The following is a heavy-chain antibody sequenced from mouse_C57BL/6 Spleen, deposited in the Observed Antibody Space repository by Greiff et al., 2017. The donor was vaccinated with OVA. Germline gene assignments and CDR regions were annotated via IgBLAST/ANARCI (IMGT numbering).Heavy chain of an antibody. V-gene: IGHV1-69*01. CDR3: ARGLGRDYFDD. CDR2: IDPSDSYT. D-gene: IGHD4-1*01. CDR1: GYTFTSYW. Sequence: QVQLQQPGAELVMPGASVKLSCKASGYTFTSYWMHWVKQRPGQGLEWIGEIDPSDSYTNYNQKFKGKSTLTVDKSSSTAYMQLSSLTSEDSAVYYCARGLGRDYFDDWGQGTTLTVSS. J-gene: IGHJ2*01.